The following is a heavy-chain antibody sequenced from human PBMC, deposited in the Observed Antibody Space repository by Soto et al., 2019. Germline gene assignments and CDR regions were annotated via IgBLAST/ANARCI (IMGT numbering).Heavy chain of an antibody. CDR3: AKDIGAALLAVGYFDY. CDR1: GFTFSSYG. J-gene: IGHJ4*02. CDR2: ISYDGSNK. V-gene: IGHV3-30*18. Sequence: LRLSCAASGFTFSSYGMHWVRQAPGKGLEWVAVISYDGSNKYYADSVKGRFTISRDNSKNTLYLQMNSLRAEDTAVYYCAKDIGAALLAVGYFDYWGQGTLVTVSS. D-gene: IGHD6-19*01.